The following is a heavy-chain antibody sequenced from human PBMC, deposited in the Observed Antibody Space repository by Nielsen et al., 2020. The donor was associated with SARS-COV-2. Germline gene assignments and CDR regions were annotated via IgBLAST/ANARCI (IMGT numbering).Heavy chain of an antibody. Sequence: GESLKISCAASGFTFSDYYMSWIRQAPGKGLEWVSYISSSSSYTNYADSVKGRFTISRDNAKNSLYLQMNSLRAEDTAVYYCARDRRYFDWLSPAYYYYGMDVWGQGTTVTVSS. V-gene: IGHV3-11*05. CDR3: ARDRRYFDWLSPAYYYYGMDV. J-gene: IGHJ6*02. D-gene: IGHD3-9*01. CDR2: ISSSSSYT. CDR1: GFTFSDYY.